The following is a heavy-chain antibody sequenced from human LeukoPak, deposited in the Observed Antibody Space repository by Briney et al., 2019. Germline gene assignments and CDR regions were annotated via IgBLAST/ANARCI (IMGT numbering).Heavy chain of an antibody. V-gene: IGHV3-30*02. Sequence: GGSLRLSCAASGFTFGSYGMHWVRQAPGKGLEWVTFIRSDGSNKYYADSVKGRFTISRDNSKNTLYLQMNSLRAEDTAVYYCAKSYTIFGVVILWGQGTLVTVSS. CDR1: GFTFGSYG. J-gene: IGHJ4*02. CDR2: IRSDGSNK. D-gene: IGHD3-3*01. CDR3: AKSYTIFGVVIL.